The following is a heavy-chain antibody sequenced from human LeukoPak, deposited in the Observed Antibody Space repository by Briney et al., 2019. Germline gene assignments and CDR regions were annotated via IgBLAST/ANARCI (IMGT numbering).Heavy chain of an antibody. Sequence: PGGSLRLSCVASGLPIADFAMHWVRQAPGKGLEWVSLISGDGVSTFYADSVKGRFSISRDNSKKSLYLEMNSLRAEDAAMYYCAKESGKFDYWGQGTLVAVSS. CDR3: AKESGKFDY. CDR1: GLPIADFA. CDR2: ISGDGVST. V-gene: IGHV3-43*02. J-gene: IGHJ4*02.